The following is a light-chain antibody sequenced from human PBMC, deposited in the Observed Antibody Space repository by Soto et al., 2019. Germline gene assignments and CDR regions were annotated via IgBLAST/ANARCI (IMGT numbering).Light chain of an antibody. Sequence: QSALTQPASGSGAPGQSITISCTGTSSDVGSYNLVSWYQQHPGKAPKLMIYEGSKRPSGVSNRFSGSKSGNTASLTISGLQAEDEADHYCCSYAGSSTYVFGTGTKLPVL. V-gene: IGLV2-23*01. CDR1: SSDVGSYNL. CDR2: EGS. CDR3: CSYAGSSTYV. J-gene: IGLJ1*01.